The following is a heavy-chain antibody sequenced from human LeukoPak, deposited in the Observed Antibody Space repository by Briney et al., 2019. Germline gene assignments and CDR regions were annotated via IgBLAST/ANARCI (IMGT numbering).Heavy chain of an antibody. J-gene: IGHJ4*02. CDR1: GFSLSTSGTC. CDR2: IDWDDDK. D-gene: IGHD3-22*01. Sequence: SGPTLVNPTQTLTLTCTFSGFSLSTSGTCVSWIRQPPGKALEWLARIDWDDDKYYSTSLKTRLTISKDTSKNQVVLTMTNMDPVDTATYYCARASYYYDSSGYSYFDYWGQGTLVTVSS. CDR3: ARASYYYDSSGYSYFDY. V-gene: IGHV2-70*11.